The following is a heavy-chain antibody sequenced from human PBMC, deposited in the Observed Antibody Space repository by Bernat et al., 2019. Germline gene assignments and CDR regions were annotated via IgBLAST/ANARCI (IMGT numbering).Heavy chain of an antibody. Sequence: EVQLLESGGGLVQPGGSLRLSCTASGFTFNSYAMAWVRQTPGKGLAWVSYISATGGNTDYADSVKGRFTVSRDNSKKSLCLQMNSLRAEDTALYFCAKAVSGYETYPPNWFDPWGQGTLVTGSS. J-gene: IGHJ5*02. CDR3: AKAVSGYETYPPNWFDP. V-gene: IGHV3-23*01. CDR1: GFTFNSYA. D-gene: IGHD2-2*01. CDR2: ISATGGNT.